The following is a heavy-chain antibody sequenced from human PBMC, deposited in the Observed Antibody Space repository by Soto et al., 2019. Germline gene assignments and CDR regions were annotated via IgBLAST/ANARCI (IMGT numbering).Heavy chain of an antibody. CDR3: ARDRTVTLYALDV. CDR2: ISTYNGNT. CDR1: GYTFTSYG. J-gene: IGHJ6*02. V-gene: IGHV1-18*01. D-gene: IGHD4-4*01. Sequence: QVQLVQSGAEVKKPGASVKVSCKASGYTFTSYGITWVRQAPGQGLEWMGYISTYNGNTNYAQILQGRVTMTTDRSTSTAYIELRSLRSDDPAVYYCARDRTVTLYALDVWGQGTTVTVSS.